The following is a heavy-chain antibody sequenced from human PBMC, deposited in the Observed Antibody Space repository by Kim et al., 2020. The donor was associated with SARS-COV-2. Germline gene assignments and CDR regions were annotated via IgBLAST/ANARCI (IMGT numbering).Heavy chain of an antibody. J-gene: IGHJ2*01. D-gene: IGHD4-17*01. Sequence: YSYPPPKSRVPISVDTSTSEFSLKLSSVTAADTAVYYCARATVVHWYFDLWGRGTLVTVSS. V-gene: IGHV4-39*01. CDR3: ARATVVHWYFDL.